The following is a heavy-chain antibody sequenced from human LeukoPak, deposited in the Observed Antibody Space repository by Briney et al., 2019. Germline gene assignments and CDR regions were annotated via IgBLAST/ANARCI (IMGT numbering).Heavy chain of an antibody. V-gene: IGHV3-21*01. CDR1: GFTFSNAW. CDR3: ARDGRYFDWLLYRGSNWFDP. CDR2: ISSSSSYI. D-gene: IGHD3-9*01. J-gene: IGHJ5*02. Sequence: GGSLRLSCAASGFTFSNAWMSGVRQAPGKGLERVSSISSSSSYIYYADSVKGRFTISRDNAKNSLYLQMNSLRAEDTAVYYCARDGRYFDWLLYRGSNWFDPWGQGTLVTVSS.